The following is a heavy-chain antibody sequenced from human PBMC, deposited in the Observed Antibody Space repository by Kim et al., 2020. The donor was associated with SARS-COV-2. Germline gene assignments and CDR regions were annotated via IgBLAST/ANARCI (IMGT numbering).Heavy chain of an antibody. CDR1: GGSISSSSYY. J-gene: IGHJ1*01. CDR2: IYYSGST. Sequence: SETLSLTCTVSGGSISSSSYYWGWIRQPPGKGLEWMGSIYYSGSTLYNPSLKSRVTISVDTSKNQFSLKLSSVTAADTAVYYCASTPYDISGFGFLQHWGQGTLVTVSS. D-gene: IGHD3-22*01. V-gene: IGHV4-39*01. CDR3: ASTPYDISGFGFLQH.